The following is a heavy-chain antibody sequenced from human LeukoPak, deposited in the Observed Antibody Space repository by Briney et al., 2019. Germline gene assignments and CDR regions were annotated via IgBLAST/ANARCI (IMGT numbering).Heavy chain of an antibody. J-gene: IGHJ5*02. Sequence: SETLSLTCGVSDVSFSAYYWSWIRQPPGKGLELIGEINHSGRTNYNPSLKSRVTISVDTSKNQFSLNLSSVTAADTAVYYCARVTLIVVVAWFDPWGQGTLVTVSS. CDR1: DVSFSAYY. CDR2: INHSGRT. D-gene: IGHD2-2*01. CDR3: ARVTLIVVVAWFDP. V-gene: IGHV4-34*01.